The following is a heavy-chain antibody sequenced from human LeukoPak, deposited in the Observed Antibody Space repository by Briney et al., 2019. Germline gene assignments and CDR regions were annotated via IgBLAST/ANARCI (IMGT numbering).Heavy chain of an antibody. CDR1: GGSFSGYY. CDR2: INHSGST. J-gene: IGHJ6*03. Sequence: SETLSLTCAVYGGSFSGYYWSWIRQPPGKGLEWIGEINHSGSTNYNPSLKSRVTISVDTSKNQFSLKLSSVTAADTAVYYCASSPAQSVLRYFDWRTPTHYYYYYMDVWGKGTTVTVSS. V-gene: IGHV4-34*01. D-gene: IGHD3-9*01. CDR3: ASSPAQSVLRYFDWRTPTHYYYYYMDV.